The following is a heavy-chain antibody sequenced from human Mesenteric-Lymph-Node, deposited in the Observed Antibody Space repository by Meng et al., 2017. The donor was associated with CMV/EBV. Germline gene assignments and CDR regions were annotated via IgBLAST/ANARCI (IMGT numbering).Heavy chain of an antibody. Sequence: GGSLRLSCRGSGFIFGDYKMTWVRQAPGKGLEWVSLIRSKAHGGTAEYAASVKGRFTVSRDDSKNIAYLQMNSLNTEDTAIYYCTRDPPPSIWGQGTMVTVSS. J-gene: IGHJ3*02. V-gene: IGHV3-49*04. CDR3: TRDPPPSI. CDR2: IRSKAHGGTA. CDR1: GFIFGDYK.